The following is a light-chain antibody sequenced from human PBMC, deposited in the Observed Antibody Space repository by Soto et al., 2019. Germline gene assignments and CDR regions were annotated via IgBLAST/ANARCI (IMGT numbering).Light chain of an antibody. CDR2: AAS. CDR1: ESISNY. Sequence: DIQMTQSPSSLSASVGDRVTITCRASESISNYLNWYQQTPGKAPKLLISAASSLQSGVPSRFSGSGTGNYFTLPISNLQPEEFATYYCQQSYSTPRTFGQGTKLEI. J-gene: IGKJ2*02. CDR3: QQSYSTPRT. V-gene: IGKV1-39*01.